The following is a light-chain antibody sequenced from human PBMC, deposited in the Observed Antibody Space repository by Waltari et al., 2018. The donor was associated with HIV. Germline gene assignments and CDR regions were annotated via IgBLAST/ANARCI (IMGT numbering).Light chain of an antibody. CDR3: SSYTTSSTWV. Sequence: QSALTQPASVSGSPGQSITISCTGTSSDVGGYNYVSWYQQHPGKAPKPMIYDVSNRSAGVSYRFSGSKSGKTASLNISGLQAEDEADYYCSSYTTSSTWVFGGGTKLTVL. J-gene: IGLJ3*02. CDR1: SSDVGGYNY. V-gene: IGLV2-14*03. CDR2: DVS.